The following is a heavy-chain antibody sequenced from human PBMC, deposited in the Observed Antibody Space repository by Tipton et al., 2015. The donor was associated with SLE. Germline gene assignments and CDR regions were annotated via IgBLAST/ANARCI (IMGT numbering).Heavy chain of an antibody. D-gene: IGHD1-26*01. CDR3: ARADSGSSHSFDY. CDR1: GFTFSSYA. J-gene: IGHJ4*02. V-gene: IGHV3-23*01. CDR2: ISGSGHNT. Sequence: GSLRLSCAASGFTFSSYAMGWFRPAPGEGLGWVSSISGSGHNTYYADSLKGRFTISRDNAKNSLYLQMNSLRTEDTAVYFCARADSGSSHSFDYWGQGTLVTVSS.